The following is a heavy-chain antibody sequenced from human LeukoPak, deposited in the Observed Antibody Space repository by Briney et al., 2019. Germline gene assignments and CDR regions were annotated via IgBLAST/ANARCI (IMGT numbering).Heavy chain of an antibody. CDR1: GGSISSYY. Sequence: SETLSLACTVSGGSISSYYWSWIRQPAGKGLEWIGRIYTSGSTHYNPSLKSRVTMSVDTSKNQFSLKLSSVTAADTAVYYCARGSEGIAVSPTPFDYWGQGTLVTVSS. V-gene: IGHV4-4*07. J-gene: IGHJ4*02. D-gene: IGHD6-19*01. CDR2: IYTSGST. CDR3: ARGSEGIAVSPTPFDY.